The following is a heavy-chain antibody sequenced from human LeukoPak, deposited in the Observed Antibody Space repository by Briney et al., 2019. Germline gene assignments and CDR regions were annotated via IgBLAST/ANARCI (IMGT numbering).Heavy chain of an antibody. CDR2: ISYDGSNK. J-gene: IGHJ4*02. D-gene: IGHD3-10*01. CDR3: ATYYYGSGSKKGEYYFDY. Sequence: GGCLRLSCAASGFTFSSYAMHWVRQAPGKGLEWVAVISYDGSNKYYADSVKGRFTISRDNSKNTLYVQMNSLRAEDTAVYYCATYYYGSGSKKGEYYFDYWGQGTLVTVSS. CDR1: GFTFSSYA. V-gene: IGHV3-30*04.